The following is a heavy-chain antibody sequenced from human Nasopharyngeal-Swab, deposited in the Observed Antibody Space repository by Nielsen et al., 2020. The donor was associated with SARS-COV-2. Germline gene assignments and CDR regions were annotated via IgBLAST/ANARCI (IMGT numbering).Heavy chain of an antibody. Sequence: ASVKVSCKASGYTFTSYGISWVRQAPGQGLEWMGWISAYNGNTNYAQKLQGRVIMTTDTSTSTAYMELRSLRSVDTAVYYCAGYDILTGSMDVWGQGTTVTVSS. CDR1: GYTFTSYG. CDR3: AGYDILTGSMDV. J-gene: IGHJ6*02. D-gene: IGHD3-9*01. CDR2: ISAYNGNT. V-gene: IGHV1-18*01.